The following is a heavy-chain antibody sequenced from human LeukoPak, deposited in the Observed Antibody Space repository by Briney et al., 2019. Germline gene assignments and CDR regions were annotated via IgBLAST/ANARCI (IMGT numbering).Heavy chain of an antibody. V-gene: IGHV4-34*01. CDR2: INHSGST. D-gene: IGHD3-10*01. CDR3: ARVAGSGSYYKFGLWWFDP. J-gene: IGHJ5*02. Sequence: SETLSLTCAVYGGSFSGYYWSWIRQPPGKGLEWIGEINHSGSTNYNPSLKSRFTISVDTSKNQFSLKLSSVTAADTAVCYCARVAGSGSYYKFGLWWFDPWGQGTLVTVSS. CDR1: GGSFSGYY.